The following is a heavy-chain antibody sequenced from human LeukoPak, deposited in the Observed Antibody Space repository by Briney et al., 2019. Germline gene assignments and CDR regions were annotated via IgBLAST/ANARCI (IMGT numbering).Heavy chain of an antibody. J-gene: IGHJ4*02. CDR3: ARIQLLGNVDY. Sequence: PGRSLRLSCAASGFTFSSYAMHWVRQAPGKGLEWVAVISYDGSNKYYADSVKGRFTISRDNSKNTLYLQMNSLRAEDTAVYYCARIQLLGNVDYWGQGTLVTVSS. CDR1: GFTFSSYA. V-gene: IGHV3-30-3*01. D-gene: IGHD5-18*01. CDR2: ISYDGSNK.